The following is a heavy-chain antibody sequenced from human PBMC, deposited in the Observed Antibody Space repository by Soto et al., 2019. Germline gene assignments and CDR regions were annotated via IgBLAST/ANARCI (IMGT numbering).Heavy chain of an antibody. Sequence: GGSLRLSCAASGFTFSSYGMHWVRQAPGKGLEWVAVIWSDGSKTYYVDSVKGRFTISRDNSKNTLYLQMNSLRAEDTAVYYCAKAGRDYDFWSGSPTSVDYWGQGTLVTVSS. CDR3: AKAGRDYDFWSGSPTSVDY. J-gene: IGHJ4*02. CDR2: IWSDGSKT. D-gene: IGHD3-3*01. V-gene: IGHV3-33*06. CDR1: GFTFSSYG.